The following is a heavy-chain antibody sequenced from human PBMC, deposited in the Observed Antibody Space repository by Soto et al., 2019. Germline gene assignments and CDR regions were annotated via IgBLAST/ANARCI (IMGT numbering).Heavy chain of an antibody. CDR2: ISYSGST. V-gene: IGHV4-31*03. J-gene: IGHJ6*02. D-gene: IGHD2-21*02. CDR3: ARDLWGYCGTDCYPLDV. CDR1: GGSISSGGYY. Sequence: SETLSLTCTVSGGSISSGGYYWSWIRQHPGTGLEWIGHISYSGSTYYNKSLKSRVTISVDTSKNQFSLKLNSVTAADTAVYYCARDLWGYCGTDCYPLDVWGQGTTVTVSS.